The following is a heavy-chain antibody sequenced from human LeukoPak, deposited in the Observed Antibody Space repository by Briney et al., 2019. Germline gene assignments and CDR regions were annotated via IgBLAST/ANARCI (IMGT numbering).Heavy chain of an antibody. CDR2: MNPNSGNT. D-gene: IGHD2-15*01. CDR3: ARAGGYCGRISCPYYSDY. V-gene: IGHV1-8*01. J-gene: IGHJ4*02. Sequence: ASVKVSCKASGYTFTSYDINWVRQATGQGLEWMGWMNPNSGNTGYAQKFQGRVTMTRNTSISTAYMELSSLRSEDTAVYYCARAGGYCGRISCPYYSDYWGQRSLVAVSS. CDR1: GYTFTSYD.